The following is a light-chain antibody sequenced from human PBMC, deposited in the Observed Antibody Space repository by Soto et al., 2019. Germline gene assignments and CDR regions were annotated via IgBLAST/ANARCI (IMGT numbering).Light chain of an antibody. CDR3: QQRSNWPRT. V-gene: IGKV3-11*01. J-gene: IGKJ1*01. CDR1: QSVSSY. CDR2: DAS. Sequence: EIVCTESPATLSLSQGERAPLSCRASQSVSSYLAWYQQKPGQAPRLLIDDASNRATGIPARFSGSGSGTDFTLTISSLQPEEFAVYYCQQRSNWPRTFGQGTKVDI.